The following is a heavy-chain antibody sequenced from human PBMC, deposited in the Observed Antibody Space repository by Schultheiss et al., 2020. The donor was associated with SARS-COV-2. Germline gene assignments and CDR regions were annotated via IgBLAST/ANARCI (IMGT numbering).Heavy chain of an antibody. D-gene: IGHD6-19*01. CDR2: VYHSGST. CDR3: ARGRSGYSSGWYRSSVGYFDL. V-gene: IGHV4-38-2*01. CDR1: GYSISSGFY. Sequence: SETLSLTCAVSGYSISSGFYWGWIRQPPGKGLEWIGTVYHSGSTYYNASLKSRVIISIDTSKNQFLLRLSSVTAADTAVYYCARGRSGYSSGWYRSSVGYFDLWGRGTLVTVSS. J-gene: IGHJ2*01.